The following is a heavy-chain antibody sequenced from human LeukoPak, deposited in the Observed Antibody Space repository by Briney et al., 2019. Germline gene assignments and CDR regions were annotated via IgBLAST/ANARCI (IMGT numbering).Heavy chain of an antibody. Sequence: PSETLSLTCTVSGGSISSSSYYWGWLRQPPGKGLEWIGSIYYSGSTYYNPSLKSRVTISVDTSKNQFSLKLSSVTAADTAVYYCARHVSYYDILPGAFDIWGQGTMVTVSS. CDR2: IYYSGST. D-gene: IGHD3-9*01. J-gene: IGHJ3*02. V-gene: IGHV4-39*01. CDR1: GGSISSSSYY. CDR3: ARHVSYYDILPGAFDI.